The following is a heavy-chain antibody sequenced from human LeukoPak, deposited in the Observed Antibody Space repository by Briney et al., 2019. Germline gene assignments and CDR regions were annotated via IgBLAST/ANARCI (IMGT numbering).Heavy chain of an antibody. CDR1: GFTFSSYA. D-gene: IGHD1-14*01. V-gene: IGHV3-23*01. CDR2: VSGSGGST. J-gene: IGHJ3*02. Sequence: GGSLRLSCAASGFTFSSYAMSWVRQAPGKGLEWVSAVSGSGGSTYSADSVKGRFTFSRDNSKNTLYLQMNSLRAEDTAVYYCARDHTQNQDAFDIWGQGTMVTVSS. CDR3: ARDHTQNQDAFDI.